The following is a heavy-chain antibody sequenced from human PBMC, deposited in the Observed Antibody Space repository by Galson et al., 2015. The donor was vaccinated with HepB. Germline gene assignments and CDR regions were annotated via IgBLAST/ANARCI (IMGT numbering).Heavy chain of an antibody. CDR3: ARDRGSGSHFFDS. Sequence: SVKVSCKASGYTFTDYTINWVRQAPGQGLEWMGRININTGNPTYAQGFTGRFVFSLDTSVSTAYLQISSLRAEDTAVYYCARDRGSGSHFFDSWGQGTLVTVSS. D-gene: IGHD2-15*01. J-gene: IGHJ4*02. V-gene: IGHV7-4-1*02. CDR1: GYTFTDYT. CDR2: ININTGNP.